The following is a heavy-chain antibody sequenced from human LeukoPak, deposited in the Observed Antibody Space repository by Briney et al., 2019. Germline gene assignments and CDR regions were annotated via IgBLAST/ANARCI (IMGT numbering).Heavy chain of an antibody. V-gene: IGHV3-15*01. Sequence: GGSLSLSCAASGFTFGTYWMHWVRQGPGKGLEWVGRIKSKADGGTTDYAAPVKGRFTISKDDSKNTLYLQMNSLKSEDTAVYYCTTEYYASGALTPIDYWGQGTLVTVSS. J-gene: IGHJ4*02. CDR2: IKSKADGGTT. CDR3: TTEYYASGALTPIDY. CDR1: GFTFGTYW. D-gene: IGHD2/OR15-2a*01.